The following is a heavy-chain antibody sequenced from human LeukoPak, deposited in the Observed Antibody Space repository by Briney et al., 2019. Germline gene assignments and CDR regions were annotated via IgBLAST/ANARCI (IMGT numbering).Heavy chain of an antibody. D-gene: IGHD4-17*01. Sequence: GGSLRLSCAASGFTFSSYGMHWVRQAPGKGLEWVAVIWYDGSNKYYADSVKGRFTISRDKSKNTLYLQMNSLRAEDTAVYYCARDNGDYYDGRDNWFDPWGQGTLVTVSS. J-gene: IGHJ5*02. V-gene: IGHV3-33*01. CDR3: ARDNGDYYDGRDNWFDP. CDR1: GFTFSSYG. CDR2: IWYDGSNK.